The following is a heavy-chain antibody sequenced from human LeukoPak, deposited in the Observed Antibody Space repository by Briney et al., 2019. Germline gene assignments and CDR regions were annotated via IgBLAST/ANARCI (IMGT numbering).Heavy chain of an antibody. CDR1: GFTFSDYY. CDR2: ISSSGSTI. V-gene: IGHV3-11*01. Sequence: PAGSLRLSCAASGFTFSDYYMNWIRQAPGKGLEWISYISSSGSTIYYADSVKGRFTISRDNAKNSLYLQMNSLRAEDTAVYYCARGFSSDRYFDYWGQGTLVTVSS. D-gene: IGHD6-25*01. CDR3: ARGFSSDRYFDY. J-gene: IGHJ4*02.